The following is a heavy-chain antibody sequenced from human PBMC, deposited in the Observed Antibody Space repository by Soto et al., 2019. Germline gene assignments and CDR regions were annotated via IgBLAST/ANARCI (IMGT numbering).Heavy chain of an antibody. CDR2: ISSSGDYR. D-gene: IGHD5-12*01. V-gene: IGHV3-11*03. CDR3: ARGDVDTLAQADY. Sequence: QVQLLESGGGLVKPGGSLRLSCTASGFTFSDHYMSWIRQAPGKGLEWVSYISSSGDYRNYEDSVKDRFTISRDNTKHSLYLQMNSLRAEDTAVYYCARGDVDTLAQADYWGQGTLVTVSS. CDR1: GFTFSDHY. J-gene: IGHJ4*02.